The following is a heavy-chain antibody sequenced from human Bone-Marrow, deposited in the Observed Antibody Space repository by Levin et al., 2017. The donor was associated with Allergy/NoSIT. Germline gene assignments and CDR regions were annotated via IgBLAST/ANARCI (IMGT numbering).Heavy chain of an antibody. CDR1: GYSLTDLS. Sequence: NPGESLKISCKVSGYSLTDLSMHWVRQAPGEGLEWMGSFDPEDGETAYAKKFQGRLTMTADTPTDTTFMELSSLRSEDTAVYYCATILNYVGGWSWGQGTLVTVSS. CDR2: FDPEDGET. D-gene: IGHD6-19*01. CDR3: ATILNYVGGWS. V-gene: IGHV1-24*01. J-gene: IGHJ4*02.